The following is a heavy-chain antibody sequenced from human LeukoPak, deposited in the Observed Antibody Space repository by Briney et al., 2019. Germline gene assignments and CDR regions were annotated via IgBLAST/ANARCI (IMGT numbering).Heavy chain of an antibody. CDR2: TYYSGST. J-gene: IGHJ4*02. CDR3: ARGDCSGGSCYNDPFDY. V-gene: IGHV4-59*01. D-gene: IGHD2-15*01. CDR1: GGSISSYY. Sequence: KPSETLSLTCTVSGGSISSYYWSWIRQPPGKGLEWIGYTYYSGSTNYNPSLKSRVTISVDTSKNQFSLKLSSVTAADTAVYYCARGDCSGGSCYNDPFDYWGQGTLVAVSS.